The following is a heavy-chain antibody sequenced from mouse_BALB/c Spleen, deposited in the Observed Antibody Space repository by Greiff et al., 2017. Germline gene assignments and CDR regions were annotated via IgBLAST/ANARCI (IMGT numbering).Heavy chain of an antibody. Sequence: EVKLMESGPGLVKPSQSLSLTCTVTGYSITSDYAWNWIRQFPGNKLEWMGYISYSGSTSYNPSLKSRISITRDTSKNQFFLQLNSVTTEDTATYYCASPGNFDYWGQGTTLTVSS. V-gene: IGHV3-2*02. CDR2: ISYSGST. CDR3: ASPGNFDY. D-gene: IGHD1-1*02. CDR1: GYSITSDYA. J-gene: IGHJ2*01.